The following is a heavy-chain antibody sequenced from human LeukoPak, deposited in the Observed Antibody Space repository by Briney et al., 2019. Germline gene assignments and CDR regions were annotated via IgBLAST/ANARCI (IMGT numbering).Heavy chain of an antibody. CDR1: GYTFTSYG. V-gene: IGHV1-18*01. J-gene: IGHJ5*02. CDR2: ISAYNGNT. CDR3: ARDKSPLYYYDSSGYNWFDP. Sequence: ASVKVSCKASGYTFTSYGISWVRQAPGQGLEWMGWISAYNGNTNYAQKLQGRVTMTTDTSTSTAYMELRSLRSDDTAVYYCARDKSPLYYYDSSGYNWFDPWGRGTLVTVSS. D-gene: IGHD3-22*01.